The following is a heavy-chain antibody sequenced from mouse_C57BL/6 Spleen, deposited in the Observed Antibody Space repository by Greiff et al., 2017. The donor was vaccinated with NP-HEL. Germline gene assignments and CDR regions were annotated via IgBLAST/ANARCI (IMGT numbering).Heavy chain of an antibody. CDR2: ISGGGGNT. V-gene: IGHV5-9*01. D-gene: IGHD3-2*02. J-gene: IGHJ3*01. CDR3: ARRGTAQATLSY. CDR1: GFTFSSYT. Sequence: EVKVVESGGGLVKPGGSLKLSCAASGFTFSSYTMSWVRQTPEKRLEWVATISGGGGNTYYPDSVKGRFTISRDNAKNTLYLQMSSLRSEDTALYYCARRGTAQATLSYWGQGTLVTVSA.